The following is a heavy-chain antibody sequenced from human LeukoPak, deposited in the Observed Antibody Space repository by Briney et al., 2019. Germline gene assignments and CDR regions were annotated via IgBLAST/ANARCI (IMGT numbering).Heavy chain of an antibody. J-gene: IGHJ3*02. D-gene: IGHD6-19*01. CDR3: ARHPGYSSGLGAFDI. CDR2: IYYSGST. Sequence: SETLSLTCTVSGGSISSYYWSWIRQPPGKGLEWIGYIYYSGSTNYNPSLKSRVTISVDTSKNQFSLKLSSVTAADTAVYYCARHPGYSSGLGAFDIWGQGTMVTVSS. V-gene: IGHV4-59*08. CDR1: GGSISSYY.